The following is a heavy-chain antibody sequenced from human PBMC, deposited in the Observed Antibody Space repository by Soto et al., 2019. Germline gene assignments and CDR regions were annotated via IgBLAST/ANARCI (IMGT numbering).Heavy chain of an antibody. D-gene: IGHD6-19*01. Sequence: QVQLVQSGAEVKKPGASVKVSCKASGYTFTDYYVHWVRQAPGQGIEWMGWINTNSGVTNFAQKFQGWVTLTRDTSVNTAYMELNRLKSDDTAVFFCARGVSGWSPFDFWGQGTLVTVSS. CDR3: ARGVSGWSPFDF. CDR2: INTNSGVT. J-gene: IGHJ4*02. V-gene: IGHV1-2*04. CDR1: GYTFTDYY.